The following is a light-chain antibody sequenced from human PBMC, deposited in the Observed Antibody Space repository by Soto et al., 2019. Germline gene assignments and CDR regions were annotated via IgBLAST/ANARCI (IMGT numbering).Light chain of an antibody. CDR3: ETWESNTQV. Sequence: QAVVTQSSSASASLGSSVKLTCTLSSGHSSYIIAWHQQQPGKAPRYLMKLEGSGSYNKGSGVPDRFSGSSSGADRYLTISNLQFEDEADYYCETWESNTQVFGTGTQVTVL. CDR2: LEGSGSY. CDR1: SGHSSYI. V-gene: IGLV4-60*02. J-gene: IGLJ1*01.